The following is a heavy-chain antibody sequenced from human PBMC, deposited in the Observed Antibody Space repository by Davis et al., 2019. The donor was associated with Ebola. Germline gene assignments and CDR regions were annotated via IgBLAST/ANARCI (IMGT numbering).Heavy chain of an antibody. J-gene: IGHJ5*02. CDR3: ARDRGMGSGDWFDP. D-gene: IGHD6-25*01. Sequence: GESLKISCAASGFTFSIYAMSWVRQAPGKGLEWVSAISGGGAGTYYADSVKGRFTISRDNAKNSLYLQMNSLRAEDTAVYYCARDRGMGSGDWFDPWGQGTLVTVSS. CDR1: GFTFSIYA. V-gene: IGHV3-23*01. CDR2: ISGGGAGT.